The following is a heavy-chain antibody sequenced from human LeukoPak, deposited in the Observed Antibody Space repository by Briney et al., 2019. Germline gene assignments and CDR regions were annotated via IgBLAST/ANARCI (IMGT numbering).Heavy chain of an antibody. D-gene: IGHD3-22*01. CDR3: AKRHDSNGPTGYFDS. CDR2: VNGRGDNT. Sequence: TGGSLRLSCAASGFPFTSYAVSWVRQAPGEGLEWVSSVNGRGDNTYYADSVKGRFTISRDNSKNTMYLQMNSLRAEDTAVYYCAKRHDSNGPTGYFDSWGQGTLVTVSS. V-gene: IGHV3-23*01. CDR1: GFPFTSYA. J-gene: IGHJ4*02.